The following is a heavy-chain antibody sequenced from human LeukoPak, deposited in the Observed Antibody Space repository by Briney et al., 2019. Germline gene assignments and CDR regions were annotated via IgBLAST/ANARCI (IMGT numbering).Heavy chain of an antibody. CDR2: IYYSGST. D-gene: IGHD2-15*01. CDR3: ARTLGYRSGGSCYSEYNWFDP. V-gene: IGHV4-59*01. CDR1: GGSISSYY. Sequence: KTSETLSLTCTVSGGSISSYYWSWIRQPPGKGLEWIWYIYYSGSTNYNPSLKSRVTISVDTSKNQFSLKLSSVTAADTAVYYCARTLGYRSGGSCYSEYNWFDPWGQGTLVTVSS. J-gene: IGHJ5*02.